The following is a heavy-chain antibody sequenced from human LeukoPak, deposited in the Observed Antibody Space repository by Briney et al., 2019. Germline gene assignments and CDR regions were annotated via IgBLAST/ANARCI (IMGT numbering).Heavy chain of an antibody. CDR1: GGSISSGDYY. CDR2: IYYSGST. CDR3: ASGGNDYGGSYFQH. Sequence: SETLSLTCTVAGGSISSGDYYWSWIRQPPGKGLEWIGYIYYSGSTYYNPSLKSRVTMSVDTSKNQFSLKRSSVTAADTAVYYCASGGNDYGGSYFQHWGQGTLVTVSA. D-gene: IGHD4-23*01. V-gene: IGHV4-30-4*01. J-gene: IGHJ1*01.